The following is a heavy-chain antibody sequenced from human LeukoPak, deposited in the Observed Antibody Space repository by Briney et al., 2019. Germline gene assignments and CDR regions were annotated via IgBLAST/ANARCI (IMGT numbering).Heavy chain of an antibody. CDR3: ARAPRQHWFDP. CDR2: INHSGST. Sequence: PSETLSLTCAVYGGSFSGYYWSWIRQPPGKGLEWIGEINHSGSTNYNPSLKSRVTISVDTSKDQFSLKLSSVTAADTAVYYCARAPRQHWFDPWGQGTLVTVSS. CDR1: GGSFSGYY. D-gene: IGHD6-13*01. V-gene: IGHV4-34*01. J-gene: IGHJ5*02.